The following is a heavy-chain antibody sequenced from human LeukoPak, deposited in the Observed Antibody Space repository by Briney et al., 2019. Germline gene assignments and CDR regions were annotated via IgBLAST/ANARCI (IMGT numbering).Heavy chain of an antibody. CDR3: ASRVQSGLSFDY. V-gene: IGHV3-74*01. J-gene: IGHJ4*02. Sequence: PGGSLRLSCAASGFTFNSYWMHWVRQPPPKGLAWVSRNSIYWSNPSFADSVQGRCTISRGNAQNTLYLEMDSWRAHEPGGYYFASRVQSGLSFDYWGQGNLVRVLS. D-gene: IGHD1-26*01. CDR1: GFTFNSYW. CDR2: NSIYWSNP.